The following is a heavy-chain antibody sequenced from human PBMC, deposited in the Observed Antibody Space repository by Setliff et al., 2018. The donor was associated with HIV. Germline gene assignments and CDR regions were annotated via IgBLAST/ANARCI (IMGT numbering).Heavy chain of an antibody. D-gene: IGHD3-16*01. CDR2: VNPNSGGT. CDR3: ARDPYDTSENPYDP. J-gene: IGHJ5*02. Sequence: ASVKVSCKASGYTFTDYYIHWVRQAPGQGLQWMGWVNPNSGGTNSAQEFQGRVAMTRDTSMSTAYMELNRLTFDDTAVYYCARDPYDTSENPYDPWGQGTLVTVSS. CDR1: GYTFTDYY. V-gene: IGHV1-2*02.